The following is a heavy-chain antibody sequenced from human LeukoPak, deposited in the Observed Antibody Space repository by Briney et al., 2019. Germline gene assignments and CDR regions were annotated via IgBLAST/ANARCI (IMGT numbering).Heavy chain of an antibody. J-gene: IGHJ4*02. CDR1: GFTFSSYV. D-gene: IGHD2-2*01. V-gene: IGHV3-23*01. CDR2: ISGSGGST. CDR3: AKDPQIMRMIVVVPAAMDY. Sequence: PGGSLRLSCAASGFTFSSYVMSWVRQAPGKGLEWVSGISGSGGSTYYADSVKGRFTISRDNSKNTLYLQMNSLRAEDTAVYYCAKDPQIMRMIVVVPAAMDYWGQGTLVTVSS.